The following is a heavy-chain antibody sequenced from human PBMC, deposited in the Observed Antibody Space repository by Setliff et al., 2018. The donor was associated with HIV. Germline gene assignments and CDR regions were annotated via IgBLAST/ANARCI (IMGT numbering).Heavy chain of an antibody. V-gene: IGHV4-59*01. Sequence: SETLSLTCTVSGGSISSYYWSWIRQPPGKGLEWIGYIYYSGITSYNPSLKSRVTISVDTSKNQFALKLNSVTAADTAVYYCARNGPFPNDAFDIWGQGTKVTVSS. J-gene: IGHJ3*02. CDR3: ARNGPFPNDAFDI. D-gene: IGHD1-1*01. CDR1: GGSISSYY. CDR2: IYYSGIT.